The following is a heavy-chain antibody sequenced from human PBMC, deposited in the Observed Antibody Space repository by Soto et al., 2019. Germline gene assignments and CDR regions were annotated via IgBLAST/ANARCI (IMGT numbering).Heavy chain of an antibody. CDR2: IWYDGSNK. Sequence: GGSLRLSCAASGFTFSSYGMHWVRQAPGKGLEWVAVIWYDGSNKYYADSVKGRFTISRDNSKNTLYLQMNSLRAEDTAVYYCARDRYCSGGSCSYYFDYWGQGTLVTVSS. V-gene: IGHV3-33*01. J-gene: IGHJ4*02. D-gene: IGHD2-15*01. CDR1: GFTFSSYG. CDR3: ARDRYCSGGSCSYYFDY.